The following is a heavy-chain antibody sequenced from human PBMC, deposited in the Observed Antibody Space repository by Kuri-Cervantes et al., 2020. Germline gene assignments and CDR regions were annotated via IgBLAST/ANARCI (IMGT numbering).Heavy chain of an antibody. Sequence: GGSLRLSWAASGFTLSTDAMHWVRQVPGKGLGYVSAISSIGGSTYYAHSVNGRFTISRDNSKNTLYIQMNSLRAEDMAVYYCARENGYDPSSYYYGMDVWGQGTTVTVSS. CDR3: ARENGYDPSSYYYGMDV. D-gene: IGHD5-12*01. CDR2: ISSIGGST. J-gene: IGHJ6*02. CDR1: GFTLSTDA. V-gene: IGHV3-64*01.